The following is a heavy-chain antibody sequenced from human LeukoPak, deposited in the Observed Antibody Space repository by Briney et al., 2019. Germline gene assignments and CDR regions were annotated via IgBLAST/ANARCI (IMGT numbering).Heavy chain of an antibody. CDR2: IIPIFGTA. Sequence: ASVKVSCKASGGTFSSYAISWVRQAPGQGLEWMGRIIPIFGTANYAQKFQGRVTITTDESTSTAYMELSSLRSEDTAVYYRAREARYGGYYYYYYMDVWGKGTTVTVSS. CDR1: GGTFSSYA. D-gene: IGHD3-16*02. J-gene: IGHJ6*03. V-gene: IGHV1-69*05. CDR3: AREARYGGYYYYYYMDV.